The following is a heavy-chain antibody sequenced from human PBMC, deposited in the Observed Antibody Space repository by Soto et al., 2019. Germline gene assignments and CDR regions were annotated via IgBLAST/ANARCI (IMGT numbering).Heavy chain of an antibody. Sequence: QVQLVQSGAEVKKPGASVKVSCKASGYTFTSYGISWVRQAPGQGLEWMGWISAYNGNTNYAQKLQGRVTMTTDTSTSTAYMELRSLRSDVTAVYYCARDNSVDYGDYGVPVYFDYWGQGTLVTVSS. V-gene: IGHV1-18*01. CDR2: ISAYNGNT. CDR1: GYTFTSYG. CDR3: ARDNSVDYGDYGVPVYFDY. D-gene: IGHD4-17*01. J-gene: IGHJ4*02.